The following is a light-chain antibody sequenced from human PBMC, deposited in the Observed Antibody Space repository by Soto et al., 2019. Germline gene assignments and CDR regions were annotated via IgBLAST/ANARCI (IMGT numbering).Light chain of an antibody. V-gene: IGKV3-20*01. CDR2: GAS. J-gene: IGKJ3*01. Sequence: EIVLTQSPGTLSLSPGERATLSCRASQSVSSSYLAWYQQKPGQAPTLLIYGASSRATGIPDRFSGSGSGTDFTLTISRLEPEDFAVYYCQQYGSSPPTFGAGTKVDIK. CDR3: QQYGSSPPT. CDR1: QSVSSSY.